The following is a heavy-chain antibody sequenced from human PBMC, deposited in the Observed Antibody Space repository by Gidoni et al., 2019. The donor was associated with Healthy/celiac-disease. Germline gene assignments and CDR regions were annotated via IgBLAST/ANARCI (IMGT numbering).Heavy chain of an antibody. Sequence: QLQLQESGPGLVKPSETLSLTCTVSGGSISSSSYYWGWIRPPPGTVLEWIGSIYYSGSTDYNPSLKSRVTISVDTSKNQFSLELSSVTAADTAVYYCERRRVLENDILTGRFDYWGQGTLVTVSS. V-gene: IGHV4-39*01. D-gene: IGHD3-9*01. CDR3: ERRRVLENDILTGRFDY. J-gene: IGHJ4*02. CDR1: GGSISSSSYY. CDR2: IYYSGST.